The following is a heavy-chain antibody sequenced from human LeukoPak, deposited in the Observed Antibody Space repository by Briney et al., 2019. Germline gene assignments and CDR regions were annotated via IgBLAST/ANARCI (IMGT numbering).Heavy chain of an antibody. CDR3: ASELRYFEWLFTYFDY. CDR2: IFYGGST. J-gene: IGHJ4*02. Sequence: SETLSLTCTVSGGSIYSSYSYWAWIRQPPGKGLEWIGSIFYGGSTFYNPSLKRRVTISVDTSKNQFSLNLTSVTAADTAVYYCASELRYFEWLFTYFDYWGQGTLVTVSS. D-gene: IGHD3-9*01. CDR1: GGSIYSSYSY. V-gene: IGHV4-39*01.